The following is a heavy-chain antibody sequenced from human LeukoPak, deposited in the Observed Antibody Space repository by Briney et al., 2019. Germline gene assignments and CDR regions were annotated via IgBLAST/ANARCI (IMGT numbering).Heavy chain of an antibody. CDR1: GFTFSSYD. CDR2: ISRSGGTT. J-gene: IGHJ6*03. Sequence: QPGGSLRLSCAASGFTFSSYDMTWVRQTPGKGLEWVALISRSGGTTYYADSVKGRFTISRDNSKNTLYLQMNSLRAEDTAEYYCAKRGGTESFYYYYYMDVWGKGTTVTVSS. V-gene: IGHV3-23*01. CDR3: AKRGGTESFYYYYYMDV. D-gene: IGHD2-15*01.